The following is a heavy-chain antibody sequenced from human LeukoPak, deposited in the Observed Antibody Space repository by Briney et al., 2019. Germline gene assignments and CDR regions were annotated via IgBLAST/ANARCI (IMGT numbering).Heavy chain of an antibody. CDR2: ISGSGGST. D-gene: IGHD3-22*01. J-gene: IGHJ4*02. Sequence: PGGSLRLSCAASGFTFSSYAMSWVRQAPGKGLEWDSAISGSGGSTYYADSVKGRFTISRDNSKNTLYLQMNRLRAEDTAVYYCAKDAGPSSYSYDSSGYYEDYWAQGPLVTAPS. CDR3: AKDAGPSSYSYDSSGYYEDY. V-gene: IGHV3-23*01. CDR1: GFTFSSYA.